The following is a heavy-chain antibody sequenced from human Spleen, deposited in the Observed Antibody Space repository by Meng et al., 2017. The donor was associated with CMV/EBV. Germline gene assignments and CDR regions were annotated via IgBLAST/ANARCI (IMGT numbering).Heavy chain of an antibody. J-gene: IGHJ5*02. D-gene: IGHD2-2*02. CDR3: ARGPDCSSTSCYMNWFDP. Sequence: SVKVSCKVSGYTFTIYGVSWVRQALGQGLEWMGGIIPIFGTANCAQKFQGRVTITTDESTSTAYMELSSLRSEDTAVYYCARGPDCSSTSCYMNWFDPWGQGTLVTVSS. CDR1: GYTFTIYG. V-gene: IGHV1-69*05. CDR2: IIPIFGTA.